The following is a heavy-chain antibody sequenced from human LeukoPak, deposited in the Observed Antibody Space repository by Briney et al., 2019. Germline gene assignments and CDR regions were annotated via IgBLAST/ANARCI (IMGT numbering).Heavy chain of an antibody. CDR2: ITSNGGNT. D-gene: IGHD4-11*01. V-gene: IGHV3-64D*09. Sequence: PGGSLRLSCSASGFTFSSYAMHLVRQAPGKGLEYVSAITSNGGNTYYADSVMGRFTISRDNSKNTLYLQMSSLRGEDTAVYYCVTYRNYAFDYWGQGTLVTVSS. J-gene: IGHJ4*02. CDR3: VTYRNYAFDY. CDR1: GFTFSSYA.